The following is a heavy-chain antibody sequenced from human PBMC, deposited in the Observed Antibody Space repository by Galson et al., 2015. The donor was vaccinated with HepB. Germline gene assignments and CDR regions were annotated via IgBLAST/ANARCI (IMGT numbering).Heavy chain of an antibody. CDR1: GFTFSNYG. D-gene: IGHD2-21*01. Sequence: SLRLSCAASGFTFSNYGMHWVRQAPGKGLEWAAVTWYDGSNKYYADSVKGRFTISRDNSKNMLYLQMSSLRAEDTAVYYCARDGCGGDCSDFDVWGQGTLVTVSS. CDR3: ARDGCGGDCSDFDV. J-gene: IGHJ4*02. CDR2: TWYDGSNK. V-gene: IGHV3-33*01.